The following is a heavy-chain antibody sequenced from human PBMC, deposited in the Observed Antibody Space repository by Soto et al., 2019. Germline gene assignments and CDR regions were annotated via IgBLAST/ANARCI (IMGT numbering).Heavy chain of an antibody. Sequence: GGSLRLSCAASGFTFDDYTMHWVRQAPGKGLEWVSLISWDGGSTYYADSVKGRFTISRDNSKNSLYLQMNSLRTEDTALYYCAKAHCTNDVCRYYGMDVWGQGTTVTVSS. J-gene: IGHJ6*02. CDR1: GFTFDDYT. D-gene: IGHD2-8*01. CDR3: AKAHCTNDVCRYYGMDV. CDR2: ISWDGGST. V-gene: IGHV3-43*01.